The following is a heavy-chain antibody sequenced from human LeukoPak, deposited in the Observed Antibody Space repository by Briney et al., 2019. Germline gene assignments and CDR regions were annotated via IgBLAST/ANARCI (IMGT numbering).Heavy chain of an antibody. Sequence: SETLSLTRTVSGGSISSGGYYWSWIRQHPGKGLEWIGYIYYSGSTYYNPSLKSRVTISVDTSKNQFSLKLSSVTAADTAVYYCAARTTVVSSLGLDYWGQGTLVTVSS. CDR3: AARTTVVSSLGLDY. V-gene: IGHV4-31*03. D-gene: IGHD4-23*01. CDR2: IYYSGST. CDR1: GGSISSGGYY. J-gene: IGHJ4*02.